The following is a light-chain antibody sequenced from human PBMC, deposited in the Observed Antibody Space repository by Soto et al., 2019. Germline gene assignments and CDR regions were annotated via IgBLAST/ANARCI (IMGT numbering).Light chain of an antibody. V-gene: IGKV1-5*01. J-gene: IGKJ1*01. CDR1: QHPGGW. Sequence: DIQLTHSPSTLSESVGDTVTITCRASQHPGGWLAWYQQKPGIAPKLLIYDASSLEAGTPARFSGSGSGTEYTLTITSLQPEDFATYHCQQYNTYSATFGQGTKVDIK. CDR2: DAS. CDR3: QQYNTYSAT.